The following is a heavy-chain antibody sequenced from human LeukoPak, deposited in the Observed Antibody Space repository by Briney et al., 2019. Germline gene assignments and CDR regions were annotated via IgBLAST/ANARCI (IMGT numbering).Heavy chain of an antibody. CDR2: IYTTGST. V-gene: IGHV4-4*07. J-gene: IGHJ5*02. Sequence: PSETLSLTCTVSGVSISSYYWSWIRQPAGKGLEWIGRIYTTGSTTYNPSLKGRVTMSVDTSKNQFSLKLSSVTAADTAVYYCARSGVTALSWVDPWGQGTLVTVSS. D-gene: IGHD2-21*02. CDR1: GVSISSYY. CDR3: ARSGVTALSWVDP.